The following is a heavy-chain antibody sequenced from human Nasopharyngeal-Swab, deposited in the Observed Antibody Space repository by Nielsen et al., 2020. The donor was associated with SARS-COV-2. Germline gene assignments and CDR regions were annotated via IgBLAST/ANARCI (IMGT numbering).Heavy chain of an antibody. J-gene: IGHJ4*02. CDR2: INHGGST. CDR1: GGSISSSSFY. D-gene: IGHD4-17*01. CDR3: ARGYGDYDY. Sequence: SETLSLTCTVSGGSISSSSFYWSWIRQPPGKGLEWIGEINHGGSTNYNPSLKSRVTISVDTSKDQFSLKLNSVTAADTAVYYCARGYGDYDYWGQGTLVTVSS. V-gene: IGHV4-39*07.